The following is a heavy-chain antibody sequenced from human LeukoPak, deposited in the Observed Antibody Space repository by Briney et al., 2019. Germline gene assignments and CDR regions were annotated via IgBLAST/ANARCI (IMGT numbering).Heavy chain of an antibody. CDR1: GGFMTSYY. V-gene: IGHV4-59*01. J-gene: IGHJ4*02. D-gene: IGHD3-22*01. Sequence: SETLSLTCSVSGGFMTSYYWSWIRQTPGKGLEWVGYIYYSGSTNYNPSFRSRATISVDKSNNRFSLKLSAVTAADSAIYYCAREGYFDTSGYFESWGQGILVTVSS. CDR2: IYYSGST. CDR3: AREGYFDTSGYFES.